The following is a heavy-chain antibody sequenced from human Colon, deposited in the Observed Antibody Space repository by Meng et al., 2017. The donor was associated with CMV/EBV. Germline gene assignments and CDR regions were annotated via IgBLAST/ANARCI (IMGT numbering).Heavy chain of an antibody. CDR1: GFSLSTSGMR. CDR3: AHSPIVVVPAAIFNGLVRPTRYYYYGMDV. D-gene: IGHD2-2*01. Sequence: SGPTLVKPTQTLTLTCTFSGFSLSTSGMRVSWIRQPPGKALEWLARIDWDDDKYCSTSLKTRLTISKATSKNQVVLTMTNMDPVDTATYYCAHSPIVVVPAAIFNGLVRPTRYYYYGMDVWGQGTTVTVSS. J-gene: IGHJ6*02. V-gene: IGHV2-70*12. CDR2: IDWDDDK.